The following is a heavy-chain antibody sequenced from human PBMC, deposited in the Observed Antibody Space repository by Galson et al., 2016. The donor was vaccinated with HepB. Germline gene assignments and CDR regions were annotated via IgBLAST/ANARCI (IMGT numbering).Heavy chain of an antibody. CDR2: IYGDDDK. CDR3: AHRQRGTTFDY. V-gene: IGHV2-5*02. CDR1: GFSLTSGVVG. Sequence: PALVKPTQTLTLTCNFSGFSLTSGVVGVGWLRQPPGKALEWLALIYGDDDKTFSPSLRSRVTITKDTSKNQVVLRLTNVDPLDTATYCCAHRQRGTTFDYWGQGILVAVSS. D-gene: IGHD1-14*01. J-gene: IGHJ4*02.